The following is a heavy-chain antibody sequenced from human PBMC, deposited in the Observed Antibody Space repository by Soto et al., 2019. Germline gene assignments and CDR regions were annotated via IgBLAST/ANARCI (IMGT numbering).Heavy chain of an antibody. CDR1: GFTFDDYA. J-gene: IGHJ3*02. V-gene: IGHV3-9*01. Sequence: GGSLRLSCAASGFTFDDYAMHWVRQAPGKGLEGVSGISWNSAYIGYAGSVKGRFTISRDNAKNSLSLQMHRLRAEDTALYYCAKDNGIYYYGSGMSAFDIWGQRTMVTV. CDR2: ISWNSAYI. CDR3: AKDNGIYYYGSGMSAFDI. D-gene: IGHD3-10*01.